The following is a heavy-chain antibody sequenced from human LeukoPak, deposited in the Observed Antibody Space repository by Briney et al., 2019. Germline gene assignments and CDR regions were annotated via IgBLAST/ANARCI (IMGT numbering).Heavy chain of an antibody. CDR1: GYSFTSYW. J-gene: IGHJ4*02. Sequence: GESLKISCKGSGYSFTSYWIGWVRQMPGKGLEWMGIIYPGDSDTRYSPSFQGQVTISADKSISTAYLQWSSLKASDTAMYYCARSIAATAPGVDFWSQGTLVTVSS. V-gene: IGHV5-51*01. D-gene: IGHD6-13*01. CDR2: IYPGDSDT. CDR3: ARSIAATAPGVDF.